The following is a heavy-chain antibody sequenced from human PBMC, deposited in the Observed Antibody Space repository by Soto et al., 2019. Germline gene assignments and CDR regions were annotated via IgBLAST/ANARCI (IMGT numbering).Heavy chain of an antibody. D-gene: IGHD6-13*01. CDR2: ISGSGGST. CDR1: GFTFSSYA. Sequence: PGGSLRLSCAASGFTFSSYAMSWVRQAPGKGLEWVSAISGSGGSTYYADSVKGRFTISRDNSKNTLYPQMNSLRAEDTAVYYCAKGGAAGDAFDIWGQGTMVTVSS. J-gene: IGHJ3*02. CDR3: AKGGAAGDAFDI. V-gene: IGHV3-23*01.